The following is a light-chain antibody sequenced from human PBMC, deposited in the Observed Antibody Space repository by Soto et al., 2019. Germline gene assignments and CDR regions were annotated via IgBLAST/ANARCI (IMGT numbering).Light chain of an antibody. Sequence: QSVMTQPPSVSAAPGQKVTISCSGSSSNIGGNAVSWYQQLPGTAPKLLIYDDDKRPSGIPDRFSGSKSGTSATLGITGVQTGDEADYYCGSWDSRLSAYVFGTGTKLPVL. CDR2: DDD. J-gene: IGLJ1*01. CDR1: SSNIGGNA. V-gene: IGLV1-51*01. CDR3: GSWDSRLSAYV.